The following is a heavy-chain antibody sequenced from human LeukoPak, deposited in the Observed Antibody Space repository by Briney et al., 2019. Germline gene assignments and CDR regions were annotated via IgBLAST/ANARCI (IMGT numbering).Heavy chain of an antibody. D-gene: IGHD3-22*01. V-gene: IGHV3-48*01. CDR1: GFTFSSYS. CDR3: ARAEGGYYDSSGYYAFDY. CDR2: ISSSSSTI. Sequence: PGGSLRLSCAASGFTFSSYSMNWVRQAPGKGLEWVSYISSSSSTIYYADSVKGRFTISRDNAKNSLYLQMNSLRAEDTAVYYCARAEGGYYDSSGYYAFDYWGQGTLVTVSS. J-gene: IGHJ4*02.